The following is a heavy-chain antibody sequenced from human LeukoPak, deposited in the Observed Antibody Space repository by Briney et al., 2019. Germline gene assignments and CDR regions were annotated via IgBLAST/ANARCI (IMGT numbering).Heavy chain of an antibody. CDR1: GDSFSSVTDY. Sequence: SETLSLTCTVSGDSFSSVTDYWAWIRQPPGKGLEWIASVDYSGGTYYNPSLESRVAISADMSKNQFSLKLTSVTGADTAVYYCAGERGEEYSSGWYKTNYFDNWGQGIRVTVPS. CDR2: VDYSGGT. CDR3: AGERGEEYSSGWYKTNYFDN. V-gene: IGHV4-39*07. J-gene: IGHJ4*02. D-gene: IGHD6-19*01.